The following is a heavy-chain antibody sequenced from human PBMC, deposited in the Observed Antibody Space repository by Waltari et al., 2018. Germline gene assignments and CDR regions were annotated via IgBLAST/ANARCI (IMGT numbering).Heavy chain of an antibody. CDR2: IYYSGST. Sequence: QLQLQESGPGLVKPSETLSLTCTVSGGSISSSSYYWGWIRQPPGKGLEWIGSIYYSGSTYSNPPLKRRVTISVDTSKNQFSLKLSSVTAADTAVYYCARPYGSGSYYDYWGQGTLVTVSS. V-gene: IGHV4-39*01. CDR3: ARPYGSGSYYDY. J-gene: IGHJ4*02. D-gene: IGHD3-10*01. CDR1: GGSISSSSYY.